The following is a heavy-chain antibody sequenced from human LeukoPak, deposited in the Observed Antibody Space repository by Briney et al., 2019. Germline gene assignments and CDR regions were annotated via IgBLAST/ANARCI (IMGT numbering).Heavy chain of an antibody. V-gene: IGHV4-30-2*01. CDR3: ARVWAFDI. D-gene: IGHD3-16*01. CDR1: GGPLSSGGFY. Sequence: LQTLSPTRTVSGGPLSSGGFYWSWVPQPPGKGLEWIGYIHHSGSTYYNPSLKSRVTISVDRSKNQFSLKLSSVTAADTAVYYCARVWAFDIWGQGTMVTVSS. J-gene: IGHJ3*02. CDR2: IHHSGST.